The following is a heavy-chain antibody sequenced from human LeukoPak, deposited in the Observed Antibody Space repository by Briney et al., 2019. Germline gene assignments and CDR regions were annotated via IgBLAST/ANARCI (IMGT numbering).Heavy chain of an antibody. J-gene: IGHJ5*02. CDR2: IYPDDSDT. CDR1: GYSFNNYW. D-gene: IGHD6-13*01. Sequence: ESLRISCKGSGYSFNNYWIAWVRQMPGKGLEWMGIIYPDDSDTRYNPSFQGQVTISADKSISTAYLQWSSLKASDTAMYYCARRAAGTWWFDPWGQGTLVTVSS. V-gene: IGHV5-51*01. CDR3: ARRAAGTWWFDP.